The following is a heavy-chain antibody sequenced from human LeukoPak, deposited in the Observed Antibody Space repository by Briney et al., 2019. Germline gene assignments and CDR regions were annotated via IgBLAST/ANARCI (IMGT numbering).Heavy chain of an antibody. J-gene: IGHJ4*02. V-gene: IGHV4-31*03. CDR2: IYYSGST. D-gene: IGHD6-13*01. CDR3: ARDVAAAGTRYFDY. Sequence: SETLSLTCTVSGGSISSGGYYWSWIRQHPGKGLEWVGYIYYSGSTYYNPSLKSRVTISVDTSKNQFSLRLSSVTAADTAVYYCARDVAAAGTRYFDYWGQGTLVTVSS. CDR1: GGSISSGGYY.